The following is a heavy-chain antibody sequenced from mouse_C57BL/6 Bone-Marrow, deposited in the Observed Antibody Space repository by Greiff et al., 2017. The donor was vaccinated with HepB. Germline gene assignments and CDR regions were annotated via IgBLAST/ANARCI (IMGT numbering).Heavy chain of an antibody. J-gene: IGHJ2*01. CDR3: ARPNNYGSSFSFDY. Sequence: EVHLVESGGGLVKPGGSLKLSCAASGFTFSDYGMHWVRQAPEKGLEWVAYISSGSSTIYYADTVKGRFTISRDNAKNTLFLQMTSLRSEDTAMYYCARPNNYGSSFSFDYWGQGTTLTVSS. CDR1: GFTFSDYG. D-gene: IGHD1-1*01. CDR2: ISSGSSTI. V-gene: IGHV5-17*01.